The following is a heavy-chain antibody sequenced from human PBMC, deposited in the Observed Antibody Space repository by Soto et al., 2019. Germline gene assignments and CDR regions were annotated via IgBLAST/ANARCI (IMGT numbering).Heavy chain of an antibody. CDR1: GFTFSSYG. V-gene: IGHV3-30*03. CDR3: AGSTAAAGTVIPDYYYYMDV. J-gene: IGHJ6*03. D-gene: IGHD6-13*01. Sequence: QVQLVESGGGEVLPGTSLRLSCAASGFTFSSYGMHWVRQAPGKGLEWVAVISYDGSIKYYADSVKGRFPISRDNCKNTLYLQLNSLRPEDTAVYYCAGSTAAAGTVIPDYYYYMDVWGKGTTVSVSS. CDR2: ISYDGSIK.